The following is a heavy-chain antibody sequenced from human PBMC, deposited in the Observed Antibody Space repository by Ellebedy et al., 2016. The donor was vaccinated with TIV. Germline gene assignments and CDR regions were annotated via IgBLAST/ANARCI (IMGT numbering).Heavy chain of an antibody. Sequence: GESLKISCKGSGYSFRSYWIGWVRQVPGKGLESVGIIYPGDSDTTYSPSFEGQVTISADTSINTAYLQWSSLKASDSAMYYCARQTTYTGTSNYYYDFDSWGQGTLVTVSS. CDR3: ARQTTYTGTSNYYYDFDS. CDR2: IYPGDSDT. V-gene: IGHV5-51*01. CDR1: GYSFRSYW. D-gene: IGHD3-10*01. J-gene: IGHJ4*02.